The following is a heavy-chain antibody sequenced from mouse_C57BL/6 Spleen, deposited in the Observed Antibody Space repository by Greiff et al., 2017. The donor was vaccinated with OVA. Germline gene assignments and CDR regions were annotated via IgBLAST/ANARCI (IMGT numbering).Heavy chain of an antibody. CDR1: GYSITSGYY. CDR2: ISYDGSN. CDR3: AREDGYDGGFAY. Sequence: EVQVVESGPGLVKPSQSLSLTCSVTGYSITSGYYWNWIRQFPGNKLEWMGYISYDGSNNYNPSLKNRISITRDTSKNQFFLKLNSVTTEDTATYYCAREDGYDGGFAYWGQGTLVTVSA. J-gene: IGHJ3*01. V-gene: IGHV3-6*01. D-gene: IGHD2-2*01.